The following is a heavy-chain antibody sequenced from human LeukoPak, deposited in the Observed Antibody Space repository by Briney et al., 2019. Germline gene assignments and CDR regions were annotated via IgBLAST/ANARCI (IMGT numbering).Heavy chain of an antibody. CDR3: ARGPYYYDSSGFDY. Sequence: SVKVSCKASGGTFSSYAISWVRQAPGQGLEWMGRIIPILGIANYAQKFQGRVTITADKSTSTANMELSSLRSEDTAVYYCARGPYYYDSSGFDYWGQGTLVTVSS. V-gene: IGHV1-69*04. D-gene: IGHD3-22*01. J-gene: IGHJ4*02. CDR2: IIPILGIA. CDR1: GGTFSSYA.